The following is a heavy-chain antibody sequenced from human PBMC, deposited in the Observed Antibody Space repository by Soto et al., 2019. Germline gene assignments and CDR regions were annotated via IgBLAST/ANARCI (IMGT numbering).Heavy chain of an antibody. D-gene: IGHD3-10*01. CDR1: GYTFTSYG. Sequence: QVQLVQSGAEVRKPGASVKVSCKAPGYTFTSYGISWVRQAPGQGLEWMGWISGYNGNTNYAQKLQGRVTMTTDTSTSTAYMELRSLRSDDTAIYYCARDSYYGSGSYPYYFDYWGQGTLVTVSS. V-gene: IGHV1-18*01. J-gene: IGHJ4*02. CDR2: ISGYNGNT. CDR3: ARDSYYGSGSYPYYFDY.